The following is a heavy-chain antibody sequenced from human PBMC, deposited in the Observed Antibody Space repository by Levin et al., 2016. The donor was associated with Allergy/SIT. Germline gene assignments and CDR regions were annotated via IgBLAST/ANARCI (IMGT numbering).Heavy chain of an antibody. CDR3: ARGLLRATGFWSGSAMDY. J-gene: IGHJ4*02. CDR2: SNDSGST. D-gene: IGHD3-3*01. V-gene: IGHV4-34*01. Sequence: WIRQPPGKGPEWIGESNDSGSTKYNPSLKSRVTISVDTSKNQFSLKLTSVTAADTAVYYCARGLLRATGFWSGSAMDYWGQGTLVTVSS.